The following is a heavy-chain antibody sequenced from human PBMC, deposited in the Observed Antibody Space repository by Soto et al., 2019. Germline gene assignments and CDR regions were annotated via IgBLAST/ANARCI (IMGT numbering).Heavy chain of an antibody. CDR1: GFTFDDYG. CDR3: ARVPRGSSSRGWFDP. D-gene: IGHD6-13*01. J-gene: IGHJ5*02. V-gene: IGHV3-20*01. CDR2: INWNGGST. Sequence: GGSLRLSCAASGFTFDDYGMSWVRQAPGKGLEWVSGINWNGGSTGYADSVKGRFTISRDNAKNSLYLQMNSLRAEDTALYHCARVPRGSSSRGWFDPWGQGTLVTVSS.